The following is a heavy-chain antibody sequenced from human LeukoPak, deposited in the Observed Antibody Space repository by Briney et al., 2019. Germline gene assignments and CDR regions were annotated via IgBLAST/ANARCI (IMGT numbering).Heavy chain of an antibody. D-gene: IGHD6-19*01. Sequence: SETLSLTCTVSGGSISNYYWGWVRQPPGKGLEWIGYIHYSGSTNYNPSLKSRVTISVDTSNNQFSLKVRSVTAADTAVYYCARFSGAPVAGTSYYYYYMAVWGKGTTVTVS. CDR2: IHYSGST. J-gene: IGHJ6*03. V-gene: IGHV4-59*01. CDR1: GGSISNYY. CDR3: ARFSGAPVAGTSYYYYYMAV.